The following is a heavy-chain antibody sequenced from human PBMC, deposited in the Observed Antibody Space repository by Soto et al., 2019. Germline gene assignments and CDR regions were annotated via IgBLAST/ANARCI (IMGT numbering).Heavy chain of an antibody. D-gene: IGHD1-1*01. Sequence: QVHLVQSGAEVKKPGASVKVSCQGSGYAFTTYGITWVRQAPGQGLEWMGWISAHNGNTNYAQKLQGRVTVTRDISTSTAYMALRSLRYDDTAVYSCARGRYGDYWGQGALVTVSS. V-gene: IGHV1-18*01. CDR1: GYAFTTYG. J-gene: IGHJ4*02. CDR2: ISAHNGNT. CDR3: ARGRYGDY.